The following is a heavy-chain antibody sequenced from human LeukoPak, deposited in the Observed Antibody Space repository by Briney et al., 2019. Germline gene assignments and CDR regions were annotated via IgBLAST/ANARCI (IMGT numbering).Heavy chain of an antibody. V-gene: IGHV3-74*01. CDR3: AKSNYGDYGAPFDI. J-gene: IGHJ3*02. D-gene: IGHD4-17*01. CDR2: INSDGSRT. Sequence: GGSLRLSCVASGFSFSSYWMYWVRQAPGKGLVWVSRINSDGSRTNYADSVKGRFTISRDNSKNTLYLQMNSLRAEDTAVYYCAKSNYGDYGAPFDIWGQGTMVTVSS. CDR1: GFSFSSYW.